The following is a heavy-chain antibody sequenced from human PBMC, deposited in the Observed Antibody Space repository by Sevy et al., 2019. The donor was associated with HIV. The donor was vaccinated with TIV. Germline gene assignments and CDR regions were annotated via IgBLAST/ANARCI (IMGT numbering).Heavy chain of an antibody. CDR3: ARLDSYSIGWSPRYYFDY. CDR1: AYTFTTHW. Sequence: GESLKISCKGSAYTFTTHWIGWVRQMPGKGLEWRGIMSPGDSDPRYSPSFQGQVTMSVDKSVSTAYLQWHSLETSDTAIYYCARLDSYSIGWSPRYYFDYWGQGTLVTVSS. CDR2: MSPGDSDP. V-gene: IGHV5-51*01. J-gene: IGHJ4*02. D-gene: IGHD6-19*01.